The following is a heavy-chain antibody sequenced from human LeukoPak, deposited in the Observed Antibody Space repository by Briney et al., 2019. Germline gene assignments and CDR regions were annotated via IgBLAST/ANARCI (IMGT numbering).Heavy chain of an antibody. D-gene: IGHD2-15*01. CDR2: IYSDGRT. J-gene: IGHJ4*02. CDR3: ARDSSGYLSFDY. CDR1: GFTVSSNS. Sequence: GGSLRLSCAASGFTVSSNSMSWVRQAPGEGLEWVSVIYSDGRTYYADSVKGRFTISRDKSKNTLFLQMNSLRAEDTTVYYCARDSSGYLSFDYWGQGALVTVSS. V-gene: IGHV3-53*01.